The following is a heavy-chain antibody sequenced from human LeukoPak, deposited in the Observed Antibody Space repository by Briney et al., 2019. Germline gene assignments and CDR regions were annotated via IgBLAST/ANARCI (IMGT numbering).Heavy chain of an antibody. V-gene: IGHV1-46*03. Sequence: ASVKVSCKASGYTFTCYHIHWVRQAPGEGREWMGIINPSGGSTSYAQKYQGRVTMTRDTSTSTVYMELSSLRSEDTAVYYCAREKNWNYDRGSNHDYWGQGTLVTVSS. CDR3: AREKNWNYDRGSNHDY. CDR2: INPSGGST. CDR1: GYTFTCYH. D-gene: IGHD1-7*01. J-gene: IGHJ4*02.